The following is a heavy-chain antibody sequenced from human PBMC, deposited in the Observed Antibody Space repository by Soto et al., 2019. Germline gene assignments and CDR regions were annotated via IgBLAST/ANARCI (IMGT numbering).Heavy chain of an antibody. CDR3: VAWSGYPPDHYYYYGMDV. D-gene: IGHD3-3*01. Sequence: GGSLRLSCAASGFTFSSYAMHWVRQAPGKGLEWVAVISYDGSNKYYADSVKGRFTISRDNSKNTLYLQMNSLRAEDTAVYYCVAWSGYPPDHYYYYGMDVWGQGTTVTVSS. V-gene: IGHV3-30-3*01. CDR1: GFTFSSYA. CDR2: ISYDGSNK. J-gene: IGHJ6*02.